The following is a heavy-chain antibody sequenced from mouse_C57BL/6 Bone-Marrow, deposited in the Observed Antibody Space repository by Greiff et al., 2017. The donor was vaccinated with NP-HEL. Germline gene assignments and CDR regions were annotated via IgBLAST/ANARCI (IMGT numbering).Heavy chain of an antibody. D-gene: IGHD1-1*01. V-gene: IGHV1-59*01. CDR2: IDPSDSYT. CDR1: GYTFTSYW. Sequence: QVQLQQPGAELVRPGTSVKLSCKASGYTFTSYWMHWVKQRPGQGLEWIGVIDPSDSYTNYNQKFKGKATLTVDTSSSTAYMQLSSLTSEDSAVYYCARDCHYYGSPLSFWGQGTLVTVSA. CDR3: ARDCHYYGSPLSF. J-gene: IGHJ3*01.